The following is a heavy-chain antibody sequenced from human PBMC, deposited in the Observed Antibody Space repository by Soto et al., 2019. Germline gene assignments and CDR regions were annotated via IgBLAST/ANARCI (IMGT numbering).Heavy chain of an antibody. D-gene: IGHD6-6*01. CDR1: GDSISSSY. CDR2: MYYSGST. V-gene: IGHV4-59*01. Sequence: SETLSLTCTISGDSISSSYWNWIRQPPGTGLEWIGYMYYSGSTNYNPSLKSRVTISVDTSRNQFSLKLTSVTAADTAVYYCASQDHSRSSSGWFDPWGQGTLVTVSS. CDR3: ASQDHSRSSSGWFDP. J-gene: IGHJ5*02.